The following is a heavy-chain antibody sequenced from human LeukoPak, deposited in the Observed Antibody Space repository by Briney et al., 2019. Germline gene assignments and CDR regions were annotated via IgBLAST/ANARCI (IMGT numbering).Heavy chain of an antibody. D-gene: IGHD3-10*01. CDR2: ISSSSSTI. CDR3: AKGVTMVRGVGFDP. Sequence: GGSLRHSCAASGFTFSSYSMNWVRQAPGKGLEWVSYISSSSSTIYYADSVKGRFTISRDNAKNSLYLQMNSLRAEDTALYYCAKGVTMVRGVGFDPWGQGTLVTVSS. CDR1: GFTFSSYS. J-gene: IGHJ5*02. V-gene: IGHV3-48*04.